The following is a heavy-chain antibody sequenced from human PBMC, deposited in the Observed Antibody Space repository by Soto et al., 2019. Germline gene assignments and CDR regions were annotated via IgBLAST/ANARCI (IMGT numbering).Heavy chain of an antibody. D-gene: IGHD3-22*01. CDR1: GFTFSSYG. Sequence: GGSLRLSCAASGFTFSSYGMHWVRQAPGKGLEWVAVISYDGSNKYYADSVKGRFTISRDNSKNTLYLQMNSLRAEDTAVYYCAKLVESSIPMLVDDYGGQGTLVTVS. CDR2: ISYDGSNK. V-gene: IGHV3-30*18. J-gene: IGHJ4*02. CDR3: AKLVESSIPMLVDDY.